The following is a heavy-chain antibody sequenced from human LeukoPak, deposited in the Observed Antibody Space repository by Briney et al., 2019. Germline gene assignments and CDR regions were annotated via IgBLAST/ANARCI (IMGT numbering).Heavy chain of an antibody. J-gene: IGHJ6*03. CDR3: ARASVYYYYTDV. CDR2: IYYSGST. V-gene: IGHV4-59*01. Sequence: PSETLSLTCTVSGGSISSYYWSWIRQPPGKGLEWIGYIYYSGSTNYNPSLKSRVTISVDTSKNQFSLKLSSVTAADTAVYYCARASVYYYYTDVWGKGTTVTVSS. CDR1: GGSISSYY.